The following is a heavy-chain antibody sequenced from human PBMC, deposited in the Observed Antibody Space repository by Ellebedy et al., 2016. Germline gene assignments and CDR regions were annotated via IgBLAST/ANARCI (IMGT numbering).Heavy chain of an antibody. J-gene: IGHJ6*02. D-gene: IGHD2-2*01. CDR2: ISGSGGST. V-gene: IGHV3-23*01. CDR3: AKQAHRGYCSSTSCYGGMDV. CDR1: GFTFSSYA. Sequence: GGSLRLSXAASGFTFSSYAMSWVRQAPGKGLEWVSAISGSGGSTYYADSVKGRFTISRDNSKNTLYLQMNSLRAEDTAVYYCAKQAHRGYCSSTSCYGGMDVWGQGTTVTVSS.